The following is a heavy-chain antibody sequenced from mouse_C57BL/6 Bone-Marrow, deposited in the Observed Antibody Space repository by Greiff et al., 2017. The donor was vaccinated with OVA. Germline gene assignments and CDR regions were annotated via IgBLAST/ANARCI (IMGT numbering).Heavy chain of an antibody. Sequence: QVQLKESGPGLVQPSQSLSITCTVSGFSLTSYGVHWVRQSPGKGLEWLGVIWRGGSTDYNAAFMSRLSITKDNSKSQVFFKMNSLQADDTAIYYCAKAYYSKFYAMDYWGQGTSVTVSS. D-gene: IGHD2-5*01. CDR2: IWRGGST. J-gene: IGHJ4*01. CDR1: GFSLTSYG. V-gene: IGHV2-5*01. CDR3: AKAYYSKFYAMDY.